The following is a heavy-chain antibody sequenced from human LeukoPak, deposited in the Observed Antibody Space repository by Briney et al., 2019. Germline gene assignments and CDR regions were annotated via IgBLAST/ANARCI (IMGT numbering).Heavy chain of an antibody. D-gene: IGHD3-22*01. V-gene: IGHV4-4*09. CDR2: IYTSGST. CDR1: GGSISSYY. CDR3: ARSTQVVITGDSWFDP. J-gene: IGHJ5*02. Sequence: SETLSLTCTVSGGSISSYYWSWIRQPPGKGLEWIGYIYTSGSTNYNPSLKSRVTISVDTSKNQFSLKLSSVTAADTAVYYCARSTQVVITGDSWFDPWGQGTLVTVSS.